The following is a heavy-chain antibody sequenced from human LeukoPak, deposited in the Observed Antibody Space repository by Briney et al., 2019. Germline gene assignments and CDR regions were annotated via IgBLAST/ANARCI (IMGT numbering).Heavy chain of an antibody. Sequence: SETLSLTCTVSGGSVNSGSYYWCWIRQAPGEGLEWIGNIYYSGSAYYTPSLESRVTMSVDTSKNQFSLKLSSVTAADTAVYYCARKPIVGSAWYYFDYWGQGTLVTVSS. CDR2: IYYSGSA. CDR3: ARKPIVGSAWYYFDY. CDR1: GGSVNSGSYY. J-gene: IGHJ4*02. V-gene: IGHV4-39*07. D-gene: IGHD6-13*01.